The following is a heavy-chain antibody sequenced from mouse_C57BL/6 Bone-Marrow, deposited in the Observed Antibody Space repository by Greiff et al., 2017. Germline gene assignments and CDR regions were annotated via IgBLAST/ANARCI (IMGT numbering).Heavy chain of an antibody. CDR2: IYPTSGRT. J-gene: IGHJ2*01. Sequence: QVHVKQPGAELVKPGASVKMSCKASGYTFTSYWITWVKQRPGQGLEWIGDIYPTSGRTNCNEKFKSKAILTVDTSSNTAYMQLSSLTSEDSAVFYCARSGPLGRSFDYWGQGTTLTVSS. D-gene: IGHD4-1*01. V-gene: IGHV1-55*01. CDR1: GYTFTSYW. CDR3: ARSGPLGRSFDY.